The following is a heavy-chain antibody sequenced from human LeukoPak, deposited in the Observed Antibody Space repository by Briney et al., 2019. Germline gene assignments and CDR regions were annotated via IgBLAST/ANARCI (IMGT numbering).Heavy chain of an antibody. CDR3: ARVEATTARSYYYYYMDV. CDR2: ITTGSSYK. V-gene: IGHV3-21*06. CDR1: GFIFTSYA. D-gene: IGHD1-1*01. J-gene: IGHJ6*03. Sequence: GGSLRLSCSASGFIFTSYAMNWVRQAPGKGLEWVSSITTGSSYKYYADSVRGRFSVSRDNAKNSVYLEMKSLRAEDTAVYYCARVEATTARSYYYYYMDVWGKGTTVTVSS.